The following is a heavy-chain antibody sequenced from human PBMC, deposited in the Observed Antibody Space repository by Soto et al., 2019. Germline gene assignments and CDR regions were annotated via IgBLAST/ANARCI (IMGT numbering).Heavy chain of an antibody. V-gene: IGHV3-11*01. CDR2: ISSSGSTI. D-gene: IGHD3-3*01. Sequence: VGSLRLSCAASGFTFSDYYMSWIRQAPGKGLEWVSYISSSGSTIYYADSVKGRFTISRDNAKNSLYLQMNSLRAEDTAVYYCARSNYDFWSGYLNYYYYYMDVWGKGTTVTVSS. J-gene: IGHJ6*03. CDR3: ARSNYDFWSGYLNYYYYYMDV. CDR1: GFTFSDYY.